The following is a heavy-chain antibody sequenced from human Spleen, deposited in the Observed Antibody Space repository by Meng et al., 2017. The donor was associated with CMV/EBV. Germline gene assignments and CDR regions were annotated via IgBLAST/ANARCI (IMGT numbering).Heavy chain of an antibody. D-gene: IGHD3-22*01. CDR3: ARDQYYYDTSGPFDC. Sequence: SVKVSCKASGGTFSSYAISWVRQAPGQGLEWMGGIIPIFGTANYAQKFQGRVTITTDESTSTAYMELSRLRSDDTAVYFCARDQYYYDTSGPFDCWGQGTLVTVSS. V-gene: IGHV1-69*05. CDR2: IIPIFGTA. CDR1: GGTFSSYA. J-gene: IGHJ4*02.